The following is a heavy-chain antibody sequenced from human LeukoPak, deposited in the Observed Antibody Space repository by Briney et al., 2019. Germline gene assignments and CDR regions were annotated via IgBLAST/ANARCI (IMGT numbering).Heavy chain of an antibody. CDR1: GESFINYY. J-gene: IGHJ5*02. CDR3: ARRYYDILTGYYSGVSNWFDP. V-gene: IGHV4-34*01. Sequence: PSETLSLTCAVYGESFINYYWSWIRQPPGKGLEWIGEINLRGSTNYNPSLKSRVTISLDTSKNQFSLELTSVTAADTAVYYCARRYYDILTGYYSGVSNWFDPWGQGTLVTVSS. CDR2: INLRGST. D-gene: IGHD3-9*01.